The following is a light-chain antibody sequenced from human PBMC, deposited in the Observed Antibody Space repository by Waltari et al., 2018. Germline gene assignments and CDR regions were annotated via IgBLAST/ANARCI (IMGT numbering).Light chain of an antibody. CDR2: AAS. CDR3: QQSYSTLPYT. J-gene: IGKJ2*01. Sequence: DIQVTQSPSSLSASVGDRVTITCRASQSISSYLNWYQQKPGKAPKLLIYAASSLQSGVPSRFSGSGSGTDFTLTISSLQPEDFATYYCQQSYSTLPYTFGQGTKLEI. V-gene: IGKV1-39*01. CDR1: QSISSY.